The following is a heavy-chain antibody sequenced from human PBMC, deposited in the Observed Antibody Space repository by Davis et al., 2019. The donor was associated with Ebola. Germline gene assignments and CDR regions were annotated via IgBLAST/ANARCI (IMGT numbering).Heavy chain of an antibody. CDR3: ARALRGGSYYSAFDI. J-gene: IGHJ3*02. D-gene: IGHD1-26*01. CDR2: IYSGGST. CDR1: GFTFSTYW. V-gene: IGHV3-53*04. Sequence: GGSLRLSCAASGFTFSTYWMHWVRQAPGTGLEWVSVIYSGGSTYYADSVKGRFTISRHNSKNTLYLQMNSLRAEDTAVYYCARALRGGSYYSAFDIWGQGTMVIVSS.